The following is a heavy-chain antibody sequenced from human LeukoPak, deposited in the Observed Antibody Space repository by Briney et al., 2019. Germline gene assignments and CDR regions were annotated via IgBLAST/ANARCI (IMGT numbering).Heavy chain of an antibody. CDR3: ARGNGHRGGNWFDP. D-gene: IGHD3-16*01. CDR2: INHSGST. CDR1: GGSFSGYY. J-gene: IGHJ5*02. V-gene: IGHV4-34*01. Sequence: SETLSLTCAVYGGSFSGYYWSWIRQPPGKGLEWIGEINHSGSTNYNPSLKSRVTISVDTSKNQFSLKLSSVTAADTAVYYCARGNGHRGGNWFDPWGQGTLVTVSS.